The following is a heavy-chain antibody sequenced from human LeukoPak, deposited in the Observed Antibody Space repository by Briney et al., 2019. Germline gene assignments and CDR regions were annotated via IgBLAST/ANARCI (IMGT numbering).Heavy chain of an antibody. Sequence: SETLSLTCTVSGDSITSYYWSWIRRPPGKGLEWVGYTHHSGRTNYSPSLNSRLTISLDTSKNQISLKLNSVTAADTAVYYCARLAALARAGVNDYHSMDVWGRGTTVTVSS. J-gene: IGHJ6*02. D-gene: IGHD7-27*01. CDR2: THHSGRT. V-gene: IGHV4-59*13. CDR3: ARLAALARAGVNDYHSMDV. CDR1: GDSITSYY.